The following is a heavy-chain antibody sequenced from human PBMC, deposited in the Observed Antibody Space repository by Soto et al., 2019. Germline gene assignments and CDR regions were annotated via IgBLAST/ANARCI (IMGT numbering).Heavy chain of an antibody. CDR1: GFTFSDYT. CDR3: ARRTNGYFGY. V-gene: IGHV3-23*03. CDR2: ILADYNT. D-gene: IGHD2-8*01. J-gene: IGHJ4*02. Sequence: EVQLLESGGGLVQRGGSLTLSCAASGFTFSDYTMTWVRQAPGKVLECISVILADYNTYYTDSVRGRFTISRDNSKNTLYLEMNSLRAEDTAVYYCARRTNGYFGYWGQGALVTVSS.